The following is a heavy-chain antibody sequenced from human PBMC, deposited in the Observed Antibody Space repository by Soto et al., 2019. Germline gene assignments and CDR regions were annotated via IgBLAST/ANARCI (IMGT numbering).Heavy chain of an antibody. CDR3: ARGYNTGAFAS. J-gene: IGHJ3*02. CDR2: IYSDGSST. Sequence: PGGTLRLSCSASGFTFSSNWLHWVRQAPEKGLVWVSRIYSDGSSTSYADSVQGRFTISGDTAKNTQYLRMNSLSAEDTGVYYCARGYNTGAFASWGQGTMVTVSS. D-gene: IGHD1-20*01. V-gene: IGHV3-74*01. CDR1: GFTFSSNW.